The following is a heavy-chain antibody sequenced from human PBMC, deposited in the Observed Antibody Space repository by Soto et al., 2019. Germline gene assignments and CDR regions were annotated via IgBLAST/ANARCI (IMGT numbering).Heavy chain of an antibody. J-gene: IGHJ3*02. CDR1: GFTFSSYA. Sequence: QPGGSLRLSCAASGFTFSSYAMSWVRQAPGKGLEWVSAISGSGGSTYYADSVKGRFTISRDNSKNTLYLQMNSLRAEDTAVYYCAKAPRLRFRGRPPDAFDIWGQGTMVTVSS. V-gene: IGHV3-23*01. CDR2: ISGSGGST. CDR3: AKAPRLRFRGRPPDAFDI. D-gene: IGHD3-3*01.